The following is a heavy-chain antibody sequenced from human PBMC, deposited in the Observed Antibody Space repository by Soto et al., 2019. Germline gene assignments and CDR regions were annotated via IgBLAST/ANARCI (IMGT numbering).Heavy chain of an antibody. CDR3: ARGGSYFHVDYYFDY. Sequence: QLQLQESGPRLVKPSETLSLICTVSGGSINTYYWSWLRQSPGQGLEWIGYIHYSGSTKYNPSLKSRVSISVDTSKKQFSLRLNSVTAADTALYYCARGGSYFHVDYYFDYWGQGTLVTVAS. V-gene: IGHV4-59*01. D-gene: IGHD3-10*01. CDR2: IHYSGST. J-gene: IGHJ4*02. CDR1: GGSINTYY.